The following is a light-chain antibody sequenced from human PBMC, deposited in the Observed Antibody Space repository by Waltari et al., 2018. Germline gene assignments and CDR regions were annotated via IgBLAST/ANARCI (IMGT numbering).Light chain of an antibody. CDR1: QSIRSN. CDR2: GAS. V-gene: IGKV3-15*01. CDR3: QQYENWPPIT. J-gene: IGKJ4*01. Sequence: EIVMTQYPGTLSASPGESAPLSCWASQSIRSNLAWYQQKPGQAPRLLIYGASTRATGIPARFSGSGSGTDFTLTISSLQSEDLAVYYCQQYENWPPITFGGGTKVEIK.